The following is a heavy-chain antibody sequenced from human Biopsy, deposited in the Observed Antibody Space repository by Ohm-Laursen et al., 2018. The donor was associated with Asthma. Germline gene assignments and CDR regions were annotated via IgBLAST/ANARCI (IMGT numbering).Heavy chain of an antibody. D-gene: IGHD2-2*01. CDR2: ISPIFGPS. V-gene: IGHV1-69*06. J-gene: IGHJ6*02. Sequence: SSVKLSRKASGGMFGNYSISWARQPPGLGFGWLCGISPIFGPSNYAQRFEGWVTINADIFTHTVYIEMSGMRFGHTAIYYCARPSTNRDILYYYYHMNVWGQGTTVIVSS. CDR3: ARPSTNRDILYYYYHMNV. CDR1: GGMFGNYS.